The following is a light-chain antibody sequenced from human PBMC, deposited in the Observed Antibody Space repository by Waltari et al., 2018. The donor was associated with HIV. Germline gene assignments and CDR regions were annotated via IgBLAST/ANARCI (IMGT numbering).Light chain of an antibody. CDR2: KAS. CDR1: QSISSW. J-gene: IGKJ4*01. CDR3: QQYNSYSLT. V-gene: IGKV1-5*03. Sequence: IQMTQSPSTLSASVGDIVTITCRASQSISSWLAWYQQKPGKAPKLLIYKASSLESGVPSRFSGSGSGTEFTLTISSLQPDDFATYYCQQYNSYSLTFGGGTKVEIK.